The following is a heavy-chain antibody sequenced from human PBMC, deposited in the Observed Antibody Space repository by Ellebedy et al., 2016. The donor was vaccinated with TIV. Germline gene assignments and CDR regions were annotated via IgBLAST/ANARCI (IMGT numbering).Heavy chain of an antibody. CDR3: ARDGAYGDYAPGQYGMDV. D-gene: IGHD4-17*01. V-gene: IGHV3-7*03. Sequence: GESLKISCAASGFSFNSYWMSWVRQAPGKGLEWVANIRQDGSKNYVDSVKGRFTISRDNAQNSLYLQMNSLRVEDTAVYYCARDGAYGDYAPGQYGMDVWGQGTTVIVS. CDR2: IRQDGSK. CDR1: GFSFNSYW. J-gene: IGHJ6*02.